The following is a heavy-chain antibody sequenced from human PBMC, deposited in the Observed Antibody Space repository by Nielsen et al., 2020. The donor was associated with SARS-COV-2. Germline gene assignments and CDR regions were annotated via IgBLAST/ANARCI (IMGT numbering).Heavy chain of an antibody. Sequence: GGSLRLSCAASGFTFSSYWMSWVRQAPGKGLEWVANIKQDGSEKYYVDSVKGRFTISRDNAKNSLYLQMNSLRAEDTAVYYCARDGSGYYYPYDAFDIWGQWTMVTVSS. J-gene: IGHJ3*02. V-gene: IGHV3-7*03. CDR2: IKQDGSEK. CDR1: GFTFSSYW. D-gene: IGHD3-22*01. CDR3: ARDGSGYYYPYDAFDI.